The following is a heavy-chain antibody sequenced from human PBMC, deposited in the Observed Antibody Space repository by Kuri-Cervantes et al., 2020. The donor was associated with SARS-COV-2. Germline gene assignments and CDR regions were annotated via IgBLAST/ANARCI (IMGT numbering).Heavy chain of an antibody. J-gene: IGHJ4*02. Sequence: SETLSLTCTVSDGSISSSTYYWGWIRQPPGKGLEWIGTIYYSGSTDYNPSLKSRVTISVDTSKNQFSLKLTSVTAADTAVYFCVGIWSNYRFDYWGQGTLVTVSS. CDR1: DGSISSSTYY. D-gene: IGHD3-3*01. CDR3: VGIWSNYRFDY. CDR2: IYYSGST. V-gene: IGHV4-39*01.